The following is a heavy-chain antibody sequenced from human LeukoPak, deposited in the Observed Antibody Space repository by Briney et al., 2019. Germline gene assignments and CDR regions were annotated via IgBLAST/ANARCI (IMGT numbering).Heavy chain of an antibody. CDR3: ATLYLVNAFDI. CDR1: GGSFSGYF. D-gene: IGHD2-2*02. Sequence: SETLSLTCGVAGGSFSGYFWTWIRQPPGKGLEWIGEIIDSGTTNYNPSLESRVAMSVDTSKNQVSLRLSSVTAADTAVYYCATLYLVNAFDIWGPGTLVTVSS. CDR2: IIDSGTT. V-gene: IGHV4-34*12. J-gene: IGHJ3*02.